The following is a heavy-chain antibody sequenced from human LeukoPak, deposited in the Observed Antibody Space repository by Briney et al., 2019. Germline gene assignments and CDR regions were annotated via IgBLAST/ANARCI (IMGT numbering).Heavy chain of an antibody. CDR1: GYSFTSFY. Sequence: ASVKVSCTASGYSFTSFYIHWVRQAPGQGLEWMGIINPSGGSTSYAQKFQGRVTMTRDTSTSTVYMELSSLRSEDTAVYYCARPYGGNRYDAFDIWGQGTMVTVSS. D-gene: IGHD4-23*01. CDR3: ARPYGGNRYDAFDI. V-gene: IGHV1-46*01. CDR2: INPSGGST. J-gene: IGHJ3*02.